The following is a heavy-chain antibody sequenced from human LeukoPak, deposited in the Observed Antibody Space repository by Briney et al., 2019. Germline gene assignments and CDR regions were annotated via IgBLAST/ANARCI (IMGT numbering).Heavy chain of an antibody. CDR3: ARLDRGSGSYYNAVWFDP. J-gene: IGHJ5*02. V-gene: IGHV4-39*07. D-gene: IGHD3-10*01. CDR2: VYYSGTT. Sequence: SETLSLTCSVSGGSISLSYYYWGWIRQPPGKALEWIGSVYYSGTTSYNPSLKSRVTISVDTSKNQFSLKLSSVTAADTAVYYCARLDRGSGSYYNAVWFDPWGQGTLVTVSS. CDR1: GGSISLSYYY.